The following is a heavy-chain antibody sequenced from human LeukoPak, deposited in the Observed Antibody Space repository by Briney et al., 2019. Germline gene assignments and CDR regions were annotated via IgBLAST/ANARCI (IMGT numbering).Heavy chain of an antibody. D-gene: IGHD3-10*01. CDR3: ARTYGSGSLSDY. V-gene: IGHV4-59*01. J-gene: IGHJ4*02. CDR1: GGSISSYY. CDR2: IYYSGST. Sequence: SETLSLTCTVSGGSISSYYWSWIRQPPGKGLEWIGYIYYSGSTNYNPSLMSRVTISVDTSKNQFSLKLSSVTAADTAVYYCARTYGSGSLSDYWGQGTLVTVSS.